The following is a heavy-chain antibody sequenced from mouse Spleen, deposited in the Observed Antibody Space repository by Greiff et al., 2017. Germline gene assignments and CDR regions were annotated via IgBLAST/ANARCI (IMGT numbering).Heavy chain of an antibody. Sequence: EVMLVESVAELVRPGASVKLSCTASGFNIKNTYMHWVQQRPEQGLEWIGRIDPANGNTKYAPTFQGQATITADTSSNTAYLPLSSLTAEDTAIYYCAREGVDYPFAYWGQGTLGTVAA. CDR2: IDPANGNT. CDR1: GFNIKNTY. D-gene: IGHD2-4*01. J-gene: IGHJ3*01. CDR3: AREGVDYPFAY. V-gene: IGHV14-3*01.